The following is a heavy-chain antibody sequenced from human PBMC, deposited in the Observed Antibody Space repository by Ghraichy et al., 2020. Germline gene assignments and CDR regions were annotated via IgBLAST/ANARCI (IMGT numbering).Heavy chain of an antibody. CDR1: GGSFSGYY. Sequence: SETLSLTCAVYGGSFSGYYWSWIRQPPGKGLEWIGEINHSGSTNYNPSLKSRVTISVDTSKNQFSLKLSSVTAADTAVYYCARVLIQWLATGVIGYNWFDPWGQGTLVTVSS. D-gene: IGHD6-19*01. V-gene: IGHV4-34*01. CDR3: ARVLIQWLATGVIGYNWFDP. J-gene: IGHJ5*02. CDR2: INHSGST.